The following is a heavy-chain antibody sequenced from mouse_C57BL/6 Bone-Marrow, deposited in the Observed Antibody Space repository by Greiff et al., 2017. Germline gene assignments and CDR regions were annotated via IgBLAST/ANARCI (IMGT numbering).Heavy chain of an antibody. Sequence: QVQLKQSGAELARPGASVKMSCKASGYTFTSYTMHWVKQRPGQGLEWIGYINPSSGYTKYNQKFKDKATLTADKSSSTAYMQLSSLTSEDSAVYYCARDSVYGSRFDYWGQGTTLTVSS. J-gene: IGHJ2*01. CDR3: ARDSVYGSRFDY. V-gene: IGHV1-4*01. D-gene: IGHD1-1*01. CDR2: INPSSGYT. CDR1: GYTFTSYT.